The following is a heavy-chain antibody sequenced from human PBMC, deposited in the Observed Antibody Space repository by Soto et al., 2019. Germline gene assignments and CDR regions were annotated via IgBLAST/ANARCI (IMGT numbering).Heavy chain of an antibody. Sequence: SVKVSCKASGGTFSSYTISWVRQAPGQGLEWMGRIIPILGIANYAQKFQGRVTITADKSTSTAYMELSSLRSEDTAVYYCARGGYYDSSGYPYYYYGMDVWGQGTTVTVSS. CDR1: GGTFSSYT. CDR3: ARGGYYDSSGYPYYYYGMDV. CDR2: IIPILGIA. V-gene: IGHV1-69*02. J-gene: IGHJ6*02. D-gene: IGHD3-22*01.